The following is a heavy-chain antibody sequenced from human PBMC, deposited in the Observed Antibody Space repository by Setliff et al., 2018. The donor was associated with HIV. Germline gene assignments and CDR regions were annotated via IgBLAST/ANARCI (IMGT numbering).Heavy chain of an antibody. Sequence: PSETLSLTCTVSGGSISSHYWSWIRQPPGKGLEWVGLIYYTGIPTYNPSLSSRVTISVDTSKNQFSLKLTSVTAADTAFYYCARRRFVVVPTAPEADYWGQGTLVTVSS. V-gene: IGHV4-59*11. CDR1: GGSISSHY. CDR2: IYYTGIP. D-gene: IGHD2-2*01. J-gene: IGHJ4*02. CDR3: ARRRFVVVPTAPEADY.